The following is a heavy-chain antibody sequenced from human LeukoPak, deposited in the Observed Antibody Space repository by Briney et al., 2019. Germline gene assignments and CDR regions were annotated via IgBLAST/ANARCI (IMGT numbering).Heavy chain of an antibody. J-gene: IGHJ4*02. CDR2: MYHSGST. D-gene: IGHD6-19*01. V-gene: IGHV4-38-2*02. CDR1: GYSISSAYY. Sequence: PSETLSLTCSVSGYSISSAYYWGWIRQPPGKGLEWIGTMYHSGSTNYNPSLKSRVTISVDTSKNQFSLKLSSVTAADTAVYYCARGFRGWYAEGFDYWGQGTLVTVSS. CDR3: ARGFRGWYAEGFDY.